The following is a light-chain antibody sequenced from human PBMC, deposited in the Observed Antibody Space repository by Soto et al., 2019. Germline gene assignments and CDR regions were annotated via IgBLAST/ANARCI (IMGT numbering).Light chain of an antibody. V-gene: IGLV2-11*01. CDR2: DVS. J-gene: IGLJ3*02. Sequence: QSALTQPRSVSGSPGQSVIISCTGTSSDVGGYKYVSWYQQHPGKAPKLVIYDVSERPSGVPDRFSGSKSGNTASLTISGLQAEDEADYHCCSNAGSSVWVFGGGTKVTVL. CDR1: SSDVGGYKY. CDR3: CSNAGSSVWV.